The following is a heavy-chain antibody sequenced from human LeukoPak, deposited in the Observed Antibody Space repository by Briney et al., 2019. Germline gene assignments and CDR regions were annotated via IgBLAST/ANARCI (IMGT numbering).Heavy chain of an antibody. D-gene: IGHD6-13*01. CDR3: ARVTFEYSSSWPFDY. CDR2: IYYSGST. J-gene: IGHJ4*02. V-gene: IGHV4-39*07. CDR1: GASINSYY. Sequence: PSETLSLTCTVSGASINSYYWSWIRQPPGKGLEWIGTIYYSGSTYYNPSLKSRVTISVDTSKNQFSLKLTSVTAADTAVYYCARVTFEYSSSWPFDYWGQGTLVTVSS.